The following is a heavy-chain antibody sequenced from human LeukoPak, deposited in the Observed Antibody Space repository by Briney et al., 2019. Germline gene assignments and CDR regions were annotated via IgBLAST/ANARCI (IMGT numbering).Heavy chain of an antibody. CDR3: ARDLWRSEKGVLD. Sequence: PGGSLRLSCAASGFTFSSSWMTWVRQAPGKGLEWVASIREDGSQKTSVDSVRGRFTISRDNAKNSVYLQMDSLRSEDTAVYYCARDLWRSEKGVLDWGQGTLVTVSS. CDR1: GFTFSSSW. D-gene: IGHD3-16*01. V-gene: IGHV3-7*03. CDR2: IREDGSQK. J-gene: IGHJ4*02.